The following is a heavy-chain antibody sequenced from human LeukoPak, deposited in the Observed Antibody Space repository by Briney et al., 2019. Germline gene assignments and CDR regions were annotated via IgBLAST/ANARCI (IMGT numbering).Heavy chain of an antibody. CDR2: IIPIFGTA. CDR1: GGTFSSYA. J-gene: IGHJ4*02. CDR3: ASGYCSGGSCEYYFDY. V-gene: IGHV1-69*13. Sequence: SVTVSFKASGGTFSSYAISWVRQAPGQGLEWMGGIIPIFGTANYAQKFQGRVTITADESTSTAYMELSSLRSEDTAVYYCASGYCSGGSCEYYFDYWGQGTLVTVSS. D-gene: IGHD2-15*01.